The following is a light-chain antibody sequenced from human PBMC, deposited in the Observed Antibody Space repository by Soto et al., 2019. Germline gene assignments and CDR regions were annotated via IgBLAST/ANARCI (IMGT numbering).Light chain of an antibody. Sequence: ELVITQSPATQSVSPGARSTLSCRASQSVFSSLAWYQQKPGPSPSLLIYGEATRATGIPASFSGSGSGTESTPTISSLQSEDFAVYFCQQYHNWPAVGQGTKVDI. CDR3: QQYHNWPA. V-gene: IGKV3-15*01. CDR1: QSVFSS. CDR2: GEA. J-gene: IGKJ1*01.